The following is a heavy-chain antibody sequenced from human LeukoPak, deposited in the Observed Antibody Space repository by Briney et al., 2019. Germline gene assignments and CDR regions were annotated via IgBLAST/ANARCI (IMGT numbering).Heavy chain of an antibody. CDR2: ISGTGGTT. V-gene: IGHV3-23*01. J-gene: IGHJ4*02. D-gene: IGHD2-15*01. Sequence: PGGSLRLSCVGSGFTFSSCAMIWVRQTPGKGLEWVSVISGTGGTTFDADSVKGRFSIARDNSKKTLYLQMNSLRAEDTAVYYCVKSPLNLGYCSGGSCHYFDYWGQGTLVTVSS. CDR1: GFTFSSCA. CDR3: VKSPLNLGYCSGGSCHYFDY.